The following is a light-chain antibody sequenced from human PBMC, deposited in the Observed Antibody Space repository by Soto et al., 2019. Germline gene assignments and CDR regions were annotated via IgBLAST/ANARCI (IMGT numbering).Light chain of an antibody. J-gene: IGKJ1*01. CDR1: QSVSSY. CDR2: DAS. V-gene: IGKV3-11*01. CDR3: QQRNNWPRT. Sequence: EIVLTQSPATLSSSPGERATLSCRASQSVSSYLAWYQQKPGQAPRLLIYDASNRATGIPARFSGSGSGTDFTLTISSLEPEAFAVYYCQQRNNWPRTFGQGTKVEIK.